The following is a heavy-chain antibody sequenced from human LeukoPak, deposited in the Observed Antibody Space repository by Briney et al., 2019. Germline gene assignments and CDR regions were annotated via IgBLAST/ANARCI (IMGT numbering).Heavy chain of an antibody. CDR1: DFNISDYW. D-gene: IGHD3-10*01. Sequence: WRTLTLSCVASDFNISDYWMGWVLHAPRKVLEWVANIKHYGGDTYYVDSVKGRFTISRDNAKNSLYLQLSSLRAEDTALYYCARYGVSLDYWGQGAQVTVSS. V-gene: IGHV3-7*01. J-gene: IGHJ4*02. CDR3: ARYGVSLDY. CDR2: IKHYGGDT.